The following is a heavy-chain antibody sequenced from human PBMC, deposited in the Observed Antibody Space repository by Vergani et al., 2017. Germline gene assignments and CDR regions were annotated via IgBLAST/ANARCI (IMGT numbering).Heavy chain of an antibody. V-gene: IGHV4-61*02. CDR3: ARHPKRVAGRRNWLDP. D-gene: IGHD6-19*01. J-gene: IGHJ5*02. CDR1: GGPISSGSYY. CDR2: IYTSGST. Sequence: QVQLQESGPGLVKPSQTLSLTCTVSGGPISSGSYYWSWIRQPAGKGLEWIGRIYTSGSTNYNPSLKSRVTISVDTSKNQFFLKLTSVTAPDTAVYYCARHPKRVAGRRNWLDPWGQGTLVTVSS.